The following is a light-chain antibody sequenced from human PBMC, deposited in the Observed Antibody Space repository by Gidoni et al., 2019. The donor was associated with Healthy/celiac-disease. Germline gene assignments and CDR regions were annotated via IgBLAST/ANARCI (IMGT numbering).Light chain of an antibody. Sequence: DIQMTQSPSSLSASVGDRVTITCQASQDISNYLNWYQQKPGKAPKLLIYDASNLETGVPSRLSGSGSGTDFTFTISSLQPEDIATYYCQQYDNLLLTFGGXTKVEIK. J-gene: IGKJ4*01. CDR1: QDISNY. CDR3: QQYDNLLLT. CDR2: DAS. V-gene: IGKV1-33*01.